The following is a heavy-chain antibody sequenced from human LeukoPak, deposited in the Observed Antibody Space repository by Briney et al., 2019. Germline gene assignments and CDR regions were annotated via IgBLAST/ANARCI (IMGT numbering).Heavy chain of an antibody. V-gene: IGHV1-2*02. Sequence: GASVKVSCKASGYTFTGYYMHWVRQAPGQGLEWMGWINPNSGGTNYAQKFQGRVTMTRDTSISTAYMELSRLISDDTAVYYCARAGYNWNAGYFQHWGQGTLVTVSS. D-gene: IGHD1-20*01. CDR1: GYTFTGYY. J-gene: IGHJ1*01. CDR3: ARAGYNWNAGYFQH. CDR2: INPNSGGT.